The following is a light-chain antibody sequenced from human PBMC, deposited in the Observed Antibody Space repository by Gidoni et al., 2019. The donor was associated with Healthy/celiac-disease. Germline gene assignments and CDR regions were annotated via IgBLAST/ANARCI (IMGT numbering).Light chain of an antibody. CDR1: SSDVGRDNR. CDR2: DVS. V-gene: IGLV2-14*03. Sequence: QSALTHPAPVSGSPGQSITISGTGTSSDVGRDNRVSWYQQHTGKAPNFMIYDVSNPPSGVSSRFSGSKSGNTASLTISGLQSEDEADYYCSSYTSSGTHVFGGGTRLTVL. CDR3: SSYTSSGTHV. J-gene: IGLJ2*01.